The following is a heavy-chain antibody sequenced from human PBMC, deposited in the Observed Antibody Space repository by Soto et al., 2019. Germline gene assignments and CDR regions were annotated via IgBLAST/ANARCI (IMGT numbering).Heavy chain of an antibody. CDR3: ARQVNFDWLLPDY. J-gene: IGHJ4*02. V-gene: IGHV5-10-1*01. Sequence: GESLKISCKGSGYSFTSYWISWVRQMPGKGLEWMGRIDPSDSYTNYSPSFQGHVTISADKSISTAYLQWSSLKASDTAMYYCARQVNFDWLLPDYWGQGTLVTVSS. CDR1: GYSFTSYW. CDR2: IDPSDSYT. D-gene: IGHD3-9*01.